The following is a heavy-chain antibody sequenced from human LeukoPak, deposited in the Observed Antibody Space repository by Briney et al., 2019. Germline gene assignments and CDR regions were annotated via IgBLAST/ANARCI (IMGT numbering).Heavy chain of an antibody. CDR1: GFTFKKYW. D-gene: IGHD5-24*01. Sequence: HPGGSLRLSCAASGFTFKKYWMNWVRQVPGKGLECLANIKEDGSETYYADSVKGRFTISRDNPKNLLFLQINSLRVEDTAVYYCARETPRRGETRDGYRWGQGTLVTVSS. CDR3: ARETPRRGETRDGYR. V-gene: IGHV3-7*01. J-gene: IGHJ4*02. CDR2: IKEDGSET.